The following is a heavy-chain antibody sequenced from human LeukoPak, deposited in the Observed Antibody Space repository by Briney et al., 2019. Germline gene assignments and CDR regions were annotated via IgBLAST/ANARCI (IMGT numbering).Heavy chain of an antibody. V-gene: IGHV3-7*01. D-gene: IGHD2-2*01. J-gene: IGHJ5*02. CDR1: GFAFSSYW. CDR3: VRSYHPGGWFDP. Sequence: GSLRLSCAASGFAFSSYWMSWVRQAPGKGLEWVANIKQGGSEKYYVDSVKGRFTISRDNAKNTLYLQMNSLTADDTAVYYCVRSYHPGGWFDPWGQGTLVTVSS. CDR2: IKQGGSEK.